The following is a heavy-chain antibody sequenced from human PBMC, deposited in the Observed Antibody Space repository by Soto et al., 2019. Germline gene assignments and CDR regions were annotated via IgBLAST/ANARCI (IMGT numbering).Heavy chain of an antibody. J-gene: IGHJ6*02. CDR3: ARHDSYDFSSSFSPTGMDV. V-gene: IGHV4-39*01. CDR2: IYYTGST. D-gene: IGHD3-3*01. Sequence: HLQESGPGLVKPSETLSLTCTVSGGSISRSTSFWGWVRQPPGKGLDWIGSIYYTGSTYFNPSLKSRVTFSVDTSKNHFSLNMSSVTVADTALYFCARHDSYDFSSSFSPTGMDVWGPGTTVTVSS. CDR1: GGSISRSTSF.